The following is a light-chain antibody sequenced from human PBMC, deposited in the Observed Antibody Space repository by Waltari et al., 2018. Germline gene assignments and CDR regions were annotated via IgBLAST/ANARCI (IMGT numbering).Light chain of an antibody. V-gene: IGLV7-46*01. J-gene: IGLJ3*02. CDR2: DTS. CDR3: LLSYSGARWV. Sequence: SQQKPGKAPRTLIYDTSNNHSWPPARFSGSLLGGKAALTLSGAQSEDEAEYHCLLSYSGARWVFGGGTRLTVL.